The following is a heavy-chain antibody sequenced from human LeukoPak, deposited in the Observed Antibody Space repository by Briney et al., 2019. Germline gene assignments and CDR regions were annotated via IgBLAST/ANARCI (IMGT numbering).Heavy chain of an antibody. CDR1: GFTFSSYG. CDR2: IRYDGSNK. CDR3: AKSQTDIVVVPAATFDY. V-gene: IGHV3-30*02. Sequence: PGGSLRLSCAASGFTFSSYGMHWVRQVPGKGLEWVAFIRYDGSNKYYADSVKGRFTISRDNSKNTLYLQMNSLRAEDTAVYYCAKSQTDIVVVPAATFDYWGQGTLVTVSS. D-gene: IGHD2-2*01. J-gene: IGHJ4*02.